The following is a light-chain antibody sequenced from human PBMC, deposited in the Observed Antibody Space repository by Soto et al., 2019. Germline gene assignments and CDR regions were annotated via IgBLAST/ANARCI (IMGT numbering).Light chain of an antibody. CDR2: GAS. V-gene: IGKV3-15*01. CDR1: QSVGSN. CDR3: QQYDTWPVT. J-gene: IGKJ2*01. Sequence: EIVMTQSPATLSVSPGERAILSCRASQSVGSNFAGHQQKPGQAPRLLIYGASTRATGIPARFSGSGSGTEFTLTISSLQSEDFAVYFCQQYDTWPVTFGQGTKLEIK.